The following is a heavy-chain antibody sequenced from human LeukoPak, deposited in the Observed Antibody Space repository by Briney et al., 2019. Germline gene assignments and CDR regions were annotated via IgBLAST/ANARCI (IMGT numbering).Heavy chain of an antibody. V-gene: IGHV1-2*02. CDR2: INPNSGGT. CDR1: GGTFSSYA. CDR3: ARGAGVVIAMDYFDY. J-gene: IGHJ4*02. Sequence: GSSVKVSCKASGGTFSSYAISWVRQAPGQGLEWMGWINPNSGGTNYAQKFQGRVTMTRDTSISTAYMELSRLRSEDTAVYYCARGAGVVIAMDYFDYWGQGTLVTVSS. D-gene: IGHD2-21*01.